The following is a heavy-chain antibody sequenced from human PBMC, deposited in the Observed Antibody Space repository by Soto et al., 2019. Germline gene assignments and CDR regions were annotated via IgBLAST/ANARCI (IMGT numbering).Heavy chain of an antibody. V-gene: IGHV4-30-2*01. CDR3: ARGLTTVTTLDY. CDR1: DGSISSGGYS. D-gene: IGHD4-4*01. CDR2: IYHSGST. J-gene: IGHJ4*02. Sequence: QLQLQESGSGLVKPSQILSLTCAVSDGSISSGGYSCSWIRQPPGKGLEWIGYIYHSGSTYYNPSLKSRVTISVDRSKNQFSLKLSSVTAADTAVYYCARGLTTVTTLDYWGQGNLVTVSS.